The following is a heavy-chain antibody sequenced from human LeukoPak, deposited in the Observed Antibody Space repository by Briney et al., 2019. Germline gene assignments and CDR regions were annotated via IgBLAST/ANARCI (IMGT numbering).Heavy chain of an antibody. V-gene: IGHV4-59*12. CDR2: IYYTGNT. J-gene: IGHJ6*03. Sequence: SETLSLTCTVSGASISSSFWTWIRQSPGKGLEWLGYIYYTGNTNLNPSLKSRLTISLDTSKNQFSLRLSSVTAADTAVYYCASLPSRSSPYYYYYYMDVWGKGTTVTVSS. CDR3: ASLPSRSSPYYYYYYMDV. CDR1: GASISSSF. D-gene: IGHD6-13*01.